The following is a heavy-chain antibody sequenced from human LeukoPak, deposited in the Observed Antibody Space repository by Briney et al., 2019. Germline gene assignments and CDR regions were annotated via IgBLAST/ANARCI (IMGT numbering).Heavy chain of an antibody. J-gene: IGHJ4*02. D-gene: IGHD3-16*02. V-gene: IGHV4-34*01. CDR3: ARASYDYIWGSYRKPFDY. CDR1: GGSFSGYY. CDR2: INHSGST. Sequence: SETLSLTCAVYGGSFSGYYWSWIRQPPGKGLEWIGEINHSGSTNYNPSLKSRVTISVDTSENQFSLKLSSVTAADTAVYYCARASYDYIWGSYRKPFDYWGQGTLVTVSS.